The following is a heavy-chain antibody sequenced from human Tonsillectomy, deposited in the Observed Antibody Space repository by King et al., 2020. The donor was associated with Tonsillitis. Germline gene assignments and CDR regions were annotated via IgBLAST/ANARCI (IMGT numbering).Heavy chain of an antibody. D-gene: IGHD2-2*01. CDR1: GVTFRTYE. J-gene: IGHJ6*02. V-gene: IGHV3-33*01. Sequence: VQLVESGGGGVQPGRSLSLSCAASGVTFRTYEMHWVRHAPGQGLELVAGMGYDGNNKYYADSVKGRFTISRDNSKRTLYLQMNSLRAEETAVYYCARAPPAAPRSYYYYGMDVWGQGTTVTVSS. CDR2: MGYDGNNK. CDR3: ARAPPAAPRSYYYYGMDV.